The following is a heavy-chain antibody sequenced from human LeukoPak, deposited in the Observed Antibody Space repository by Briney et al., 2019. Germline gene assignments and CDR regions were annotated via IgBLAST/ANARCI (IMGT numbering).Heavy chain of an antibody. CDR3: ARPPRDLVSAAPFPS. J-gene: IGHJ1*01. CDR2: ILPRSGDT. D-gene: IGHD2-2*01. Sequence: GASVKVSCRASGYTFTDYYIQWVRQAPGQGLEWLGWILPRSGDTYYAQRFHGRVAMTTDTSINTAYMELSRLKPDDTGVYFCARPPRDLVSAAPFPSWGQGTLVTVSS. CDR1: GYTFTDYY. V-gene: IGHV1-2*02.